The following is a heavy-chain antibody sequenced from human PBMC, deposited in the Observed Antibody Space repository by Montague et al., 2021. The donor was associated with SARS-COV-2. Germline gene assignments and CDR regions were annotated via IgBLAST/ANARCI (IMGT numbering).Heavy chain of an antibody. Sequence: TLSLTCTVSGGSISSGGYYWSWIRQHPGKGLEWIGYIYYSGSTYYNPSLKSRVTISVDTSKNQFSLKLSSVTAADTAMYYCARDSGITIFGVVIMQAFDIWGQGTMVTVSS. CDR2: IYYSGST. J-gene: IGHJ3*02. CDR3: ARDSGITIFGVVIMQAFDI. V-gene: IGHV4-31*03. CDR1: GGSISSGGYY. D-gene: IGHD3-3*01.